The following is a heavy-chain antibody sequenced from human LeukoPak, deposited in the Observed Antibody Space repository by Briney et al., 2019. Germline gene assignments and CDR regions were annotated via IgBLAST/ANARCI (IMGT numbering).Heavy chain of an antibody. CDR3: AKDLKERGYSYGDY. CDR1: GFTFSSYG. Sequence: AGGSLRLSCAASGFTFSSYGMHWVRQAPGKGLEWVAVISYDGSNKYYADSVKGRFTISRDNSKNTPYLQMNSLRAEDTAVYYCAKDLKERGYSYGDYWGQGTLVTVSS. J-gene: IGHJ4*02. V-gene: IGHV3-30*18. CDR2: ISYDGSNK. D-gene: IGHD5-18*01.